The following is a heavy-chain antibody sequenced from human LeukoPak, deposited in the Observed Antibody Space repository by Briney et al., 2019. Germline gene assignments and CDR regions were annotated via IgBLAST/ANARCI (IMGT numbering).Heavy chain of an antibody. CDR1: GYTFISYG. V-gene: IGHV1-18*01. Sequence: ASVKVSCKASGYTFISYGINWVRQAPGQGLEWMGWISAYNGNTDYAQKFQGRVTMTRDTSTSTVYMELSSLRSEDTAVYSCARPNGSPPTVAAHSFDYWGQGTLVTVSS. D-gene: IGHD6-19*01. J-gene: IGHJ4*02. CDR3: ARPNGSPPTVAAHSFDY. CDR2: ISAYNGNT.